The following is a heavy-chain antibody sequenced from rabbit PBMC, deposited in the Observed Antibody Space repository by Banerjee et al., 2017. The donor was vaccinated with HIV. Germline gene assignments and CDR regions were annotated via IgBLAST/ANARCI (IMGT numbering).Heavy chain of an antibody. CDR1: GFSFSSGYD. J-gene: IGHJ4*01. Sequence: QSLEESGGDLVKPGASLTLTCTASGFSFSSGYDMCWVRQAPGKGLEWIACIDIGSGKTYYASWVNGPFTISSHNAQNTLYLQLNSLTAADTATYFCVSRASSSGSTNLWGQGTLVTVS. CDR3: VSRASSSGSTNL. D-gene: IGHD1-1*01. CDR2: IDIGSGKT. V-gene: IGHV1S40*01.